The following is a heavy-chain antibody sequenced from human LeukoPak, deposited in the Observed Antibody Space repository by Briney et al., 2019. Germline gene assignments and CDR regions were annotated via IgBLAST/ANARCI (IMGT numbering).Heavy chain of an antibody. Sequence: SETLSLTCTVSGYSISSGYYWGWIRQPPGKGLEWIGTIYHSGSTYYNPSLKSRVTISVDTSKNQFSLKLSSVTAADTAVYYCARDVAYYYGSGSPDYWGQGTLVTVSS. J-gene: IGHJ4*02. CDR3: ARDVAYYYGSGSPDY. V-gene: IGHV4-38-2*02. CDR2: IYHSGST. CDR1: GYSISSGYY. D-gene: IGHD3-10*01.